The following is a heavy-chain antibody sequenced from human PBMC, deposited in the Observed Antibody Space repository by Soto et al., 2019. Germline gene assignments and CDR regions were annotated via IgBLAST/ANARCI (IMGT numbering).Heavy chain of an antibody. D-gene: IGHD3-3*01. Sequence: QVQLVQSGAEVKKPGSSVKVSCKASGGTFSSYAISWVRQAPGQGLEWMGGIIPIFGTANYAQKFQGRVTINAEESTSTAYMELSSLSSEDTAVYYCARDHPRITIFVVVPADYYGMAVWGQGTTVTVSS. CDR1: GGTFSSYA. V-gene: IGHV1-69*01. CDR2: IIPIFGTA. J-gene: IGHJ6*02. CDR3: ARDHPRITIFVVVPADYYGMAV.